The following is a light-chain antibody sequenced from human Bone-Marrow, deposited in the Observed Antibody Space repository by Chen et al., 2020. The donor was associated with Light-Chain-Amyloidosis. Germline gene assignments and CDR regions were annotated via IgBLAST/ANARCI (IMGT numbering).Light chain of an antibody. V-gene: IGKV2-28*01. J-gene: IGKJ3*01. CDR1: QSLLHSNGYNY. CDR2: LGS. CDR3: MQALQTPFT. Sequence: DIVMTQSPPSLPVTPGEPASIACRSSQSLLHSNGYNYLDWYLQKPGQSPQLRIYLGSNRASGVPDRFSGSGSGTDFTLKISGVEAEDVGVYYCMQALQTPFTFGRGTKVDIK.